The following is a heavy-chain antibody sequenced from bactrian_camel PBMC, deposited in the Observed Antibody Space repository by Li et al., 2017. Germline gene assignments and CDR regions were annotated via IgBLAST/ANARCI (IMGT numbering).Heavy chain of an antibody. CDR2: VDSDGST. CDR3: SADSDCSGAYPGY. J-gene: IGHJ6*01. V-gene: IGHV3S53*01. Sequence: HVQLVESGGGSVQAGESLRLSCVGSGYNYSIFAMAWFRQAPGKERERVASVDSDGSTTYADSVKGRFTISRDNAKASLYLQMNSLKPEDTAMYYCSADSDCSGAYPGYWGQGTQVTVS. CDR1: GYNYSIFA. D-gene: IGHD2*01.